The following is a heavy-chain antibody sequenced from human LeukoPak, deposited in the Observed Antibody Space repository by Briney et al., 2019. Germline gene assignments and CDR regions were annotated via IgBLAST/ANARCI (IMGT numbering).Heavy chain of an antibody. J-gene: IGHJ4*02. CDR3: AKDLQRYYYDSSGYLN. V-gene: IGHV3-23*01. Sequence: GGSLRLSCAASGFTFSSYAMSWVRQPPGKGLEWFSAISGSGGSTYYADSVKGRFTISRDNSKNTLYLQMNSLRAEDTAVYYCAKDLQRYYYDSSGYLNWGQGTLVTVSS. CDR2: ISGSGGST. D-gene: IGHD3-22*01. CDR1: GFTFSSYA.